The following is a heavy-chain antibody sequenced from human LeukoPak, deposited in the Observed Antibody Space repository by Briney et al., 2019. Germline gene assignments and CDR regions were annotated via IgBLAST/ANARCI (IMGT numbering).Heavy chain of an antibody. J-gene: IGHJ5*02. D-gene: IGHD3-10*01. Sequence: GGSLRLSCAASGFTFSSYAMHWVRQAPGKGLEWVAVISYDGSNKYYADSVKGRFTISRDNSKNTLYLQMNSLRAEDTAVYDFARPRRGFGESINWFDPWGQGTLVTVSS. CDR2: ISYDGSNK. CDR1: GFTFSSYA. V-gene: IGHV3-30*04. CDR3: ARPRRGFGESINWFDP.